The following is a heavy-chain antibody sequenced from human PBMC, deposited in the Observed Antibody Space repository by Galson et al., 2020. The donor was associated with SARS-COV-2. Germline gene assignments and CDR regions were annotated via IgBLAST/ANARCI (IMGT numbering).Heavy chain of an antibody. V-gene: IGHV1-18*04. CDR1: GYTFTSYG. Sequence: ASVKVSCKASGYTFTSYGISWVRQATGQGLEWLGWISANNGNTNYAQKLQGRVTMTTDTSTSTAYMELRSLRSDDTAVYYCARRNWNDVDWFDPLGQGPLVTVSA. D-gene: IGHD1-20*01. CDR3: ARRNWNDVDWFDP. CDR2: ISANNGNT. J-gene: IGHJ5*02.